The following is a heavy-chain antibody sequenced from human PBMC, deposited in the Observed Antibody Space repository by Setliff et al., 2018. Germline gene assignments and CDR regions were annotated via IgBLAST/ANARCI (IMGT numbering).Heavy chain of an antibody. CDR2: IYTSGAT. CDR1: GGSVSSGNSY. J-gene: IGHJ4*02. V-gene: IGHV4-61*09. Sequence: SETLSLTCIVSGGSVSSGNSYWTWIRQPAGKGLEWIGHIYTSGATNYSPSLKTRVTISMDTSRNHFSLRLTSVTAADTAVYYCARGTSGYLSYWGQGTLVTVSS. D-gene: IGHD3-22*01. CDR3: ARGTSGYLSY.